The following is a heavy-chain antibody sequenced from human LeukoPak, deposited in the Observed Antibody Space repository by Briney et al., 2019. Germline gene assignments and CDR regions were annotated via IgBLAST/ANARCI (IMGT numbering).Heavy chain of an antibody. D-gene: IGHD5-18*01. J-gene: IGHJ6*02. Sequence: GGSLRLSCAASGFPFNIYALSWVRQAPGKGREWVSAFSGGGGSTFYADFVKGRFTISRDNSKNTLYLQMNSLRAEDTAVYYCAKDSGYSYGQLYYYYGMDVWGQGTTVTVSS. CDR2: FSGGGGST. CDR3: AKDSGYSYGQLYYYYGMDV. V-gene: IGHV3-23*01. CDR1: GFPFNIYA.